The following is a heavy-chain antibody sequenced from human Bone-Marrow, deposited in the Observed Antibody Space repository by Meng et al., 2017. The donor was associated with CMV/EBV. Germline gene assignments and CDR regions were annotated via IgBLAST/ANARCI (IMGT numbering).Heavy chain of an antibody. D-gene: IGHD3-10*01. CDR2: IYYSGST. V-gene: IGHV4-39*07. CDR3: ARLIWFGELVDY. J-gene: IGHJ4*02. Sequence: SETLSLTCTVSGGSISSSSYYWGWIRQPPGKGLEWIGSIYYSGSTYYNPSLKSRVTISVDTSKNQFSLKLSSVTAADTAVYYCARLIWFGELVDYWGQGTLVTVSS. CDR1: GGSISSSSYY.